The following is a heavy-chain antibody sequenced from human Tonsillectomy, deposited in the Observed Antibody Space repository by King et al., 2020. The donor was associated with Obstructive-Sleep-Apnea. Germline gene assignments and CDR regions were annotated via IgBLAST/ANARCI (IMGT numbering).Heavy chain of an antibody. Sequence: QLVQSGGGLVQPGGSLRLSCAASGFTFSAYAMHWVRQAPGKGLEYVSAISSYGGSTYCANSVKGIFTISRDNSMNTLYLQMGSLRAEDMAMYYCARGGDAYNYFDYWGQGTLVTVSS. D-gene: IGHD5-24*01. CDR1: GFTFSAYA. V-gene: IGHV3-64*01. J-gene: IGHJ4*02. CDR3: ARGGDAYNYFDY. CDR2: ISSYGGST.